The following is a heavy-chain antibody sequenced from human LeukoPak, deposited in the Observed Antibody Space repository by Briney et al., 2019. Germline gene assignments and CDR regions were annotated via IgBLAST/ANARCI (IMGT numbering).Heavy chain of an antibody. V-gene: IGHV3-33*06. CDR2: IWYDGSNK. CDR1: GFTFSSYG. Sequence: GGSLRLSCAASGFTFSSYGMHWVRQAPGKGLEWVAVIWYDGSNKYYADSVKGRFTISRDNSKNTLYLQMNSLRAEDTAVYYCAKAARERGYYTYFDYCGQGTLVTVSS. J-gene: IGHJ4*02. CDR3: AKAARERGYYTYFDY. D-gene: IGHD3-22*01.